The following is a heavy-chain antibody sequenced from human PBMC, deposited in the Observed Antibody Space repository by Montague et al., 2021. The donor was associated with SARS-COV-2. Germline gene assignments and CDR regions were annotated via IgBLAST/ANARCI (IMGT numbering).Heavy chain of an antibody. D-gene: IGHD2-15*01. J-gene: IGHJ4*02. V-gene: IGHV3-30*02. Sequence: YYLDSMKGRFTISRDDYRSTLYLQMNSLRLDDTALYCCAKGAGECYGDDWGQGTLVTVSS. CDR3: AKGAGECYGDD.